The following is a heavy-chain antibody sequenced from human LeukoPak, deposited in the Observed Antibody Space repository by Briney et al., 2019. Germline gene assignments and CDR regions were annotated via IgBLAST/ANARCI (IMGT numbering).Heavy chain of an antibody. CDR3: ARHSLRLVDADYDH. CDR1: GGSISSYH. Sequence: SETLSLTCTVSGGSISSYHWSWLRQPPGKGLEWIGYIYYGGRTNYNPSLKSRVTISVDTSNNQLSLKLNSVTAADTAVYFCARHSLRLVDADYDHWGQGTLVTVSS. V-gene: IGHV4-59*08. J-gene: IGHJ4*02. CDR2: IYYGGRT. D-gene: IGHD3-16*02.